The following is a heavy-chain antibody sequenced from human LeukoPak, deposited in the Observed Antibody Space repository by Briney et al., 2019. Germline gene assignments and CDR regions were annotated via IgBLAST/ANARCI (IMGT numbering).Heavy chain of an antibody. V-gene: IGHV3-73*01. CDR3: VRHAASGGSGVDH. J-gene: IGHJ4*02. CDR2: IRSKTNNYAT. D-gene: IGHD3-10*01. Sequence: GGSLRLSCAASGFTFSGSAMHWVRQASGKGLEWVGRIRSKTNNYATAYAASVKDRFTISRDDSTNTAYLQMNSLKTEDTAVYYCVRHAASGGSGVDHWGQGTLVTVSS. CDR1: GFTFSGSA.